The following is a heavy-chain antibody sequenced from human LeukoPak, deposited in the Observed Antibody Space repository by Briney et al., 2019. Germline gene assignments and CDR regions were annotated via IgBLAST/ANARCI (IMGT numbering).Heavy chain of an antibody. CDR3: ARDYPHQRFDY. Sequence: SVKVSCKASGYSFTACWLHWVRQPPAQGLEWMGWIKPDSGDGNTAQPFQDRVSMTRDTSSSTAFLELSSLRSDDTDVYFCARDYPHQRFDYWGQGTLVTVSS. CDR2: IKPDSGDG. CDR1: GYSFTACW. J-gene: IGHJ4*02. D-gene: IGHD3-16*02. V-gene: IGHV1-2*02.